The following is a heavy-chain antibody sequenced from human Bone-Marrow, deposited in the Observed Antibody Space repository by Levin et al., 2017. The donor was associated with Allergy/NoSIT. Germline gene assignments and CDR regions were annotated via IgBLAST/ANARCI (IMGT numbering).Heavy chain of an antibody. D-gene: IGHD3-10*01. CDR1: GFTVSSNY. J-gene: IGHJ5*02. CDR3: ARGWFGDWLSH. V-gene: IGHV3-53*01. CDR2: IYSGGST. Sequence: PGESLKISCAASGFTVSSNYMSWVRQAPGKGPEWVSVIYSGGSTYYADSVKSRFTISRDNSKNTLYLQMNSLRAEDTAVYYCARGWFGDWLSHWGQGTLVTVSS.